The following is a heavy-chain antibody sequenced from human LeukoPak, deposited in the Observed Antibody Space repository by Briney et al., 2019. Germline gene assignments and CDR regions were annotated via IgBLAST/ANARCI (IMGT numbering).Heavy chain of an antibody. J-gene: IGHJ3*02. CDR3: ARPYYDSSGYPSGAFDI. V-gene: IGHV1-2*02. Sequence: GASVKVSCKASGYTFTGYYMHWVRQAPGQGLEWMGWINPNSGGTNYAQKFQGRVTMTRDTSISTAYMEPSRLRSDDTAVYYCARPYYDSSGYPSGAFDIWGQGTMVTVSS. CDR2: INPNSGGT. D-gene: IGHD3-22*01. CDR1: GYTFTGYY.